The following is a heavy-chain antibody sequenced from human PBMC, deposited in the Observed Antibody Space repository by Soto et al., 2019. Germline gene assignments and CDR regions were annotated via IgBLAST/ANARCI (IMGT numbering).Heavy chain of an antibody. CDR3: ARLYCSSSTCDSWFDP. J-gene: IGHJ5*02. Sequence: GESLKISCTGFGYTFTTFWISWVRQMPGRGLEWMGRIDPRDSYTNYSPSFQGHVTISGDKSISTVYLQWASLKASDTAMYYCARLYCSSSTCDSWFDPWGQGTLVTVSS. CDR1: GYTFTTFW. V-gene: IGHV5-10-1*01. D-gene: IGHD2-2*01. CDR2: IDPRDSYT.